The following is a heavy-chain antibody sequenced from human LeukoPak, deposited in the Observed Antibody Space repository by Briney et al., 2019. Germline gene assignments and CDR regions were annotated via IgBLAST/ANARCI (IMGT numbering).Heavy chain of an antibody. CDR2: ISGSGGST. Sequence: GGSLRLSCAASGFTFTSYAMSWVRQAPGKGLEWVSAISGSGGSTYYADSVKGRFTISRGNSKNTLYLQMNSLRAEDTAVYYCAKGPSAMAILLFDYWGQGTLVTVSS. V-gene: IGHV3-23*01. J-gene: IGHJ4*02. CDR1: GFTFTSYA. D-gene: IGHD5-18*01. CDR3: AKGPSAMAILLFDY.